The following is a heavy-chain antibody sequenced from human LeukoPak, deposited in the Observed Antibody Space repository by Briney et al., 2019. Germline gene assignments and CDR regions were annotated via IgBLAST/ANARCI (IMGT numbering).Heavy chain of an antibody. V-gene: IGHV4-59*12. D-gene: IGHD5-12*01. CDR3: ARSCRILDIVATIRARLGGNGFDI. Sequence: SETLSLTCTVSGGSISSYYWSWIRQPPGKGLEWIGYIYYSGSTCYNPSLRSRVTIAVETSKNQFSLKLSSVTAADKAVYYCARSCRILDIVATIRARLGGNGFDIWGQGTMVTVSS. CDR1: GGSISSYY. CDR2: IYYSGST. J-gene: IGHJ3*02.